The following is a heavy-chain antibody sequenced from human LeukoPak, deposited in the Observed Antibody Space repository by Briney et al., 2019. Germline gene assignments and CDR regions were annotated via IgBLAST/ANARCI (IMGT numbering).Heavy chain of an antibody. CDR2: IYYSGST. D-gene: IGHD3-3*01. Sequence: SETLSLTCTVSGASISSYYWSWIRQPPGKGLGWIGYIYYSGSTNYNPSLKSRVTISVDTSKKQFSLKLSSVTAADTAVYYCARDNRGGTIFGVVTIHAFDIWGQGTMVTVSS. CDR3: ARDNRGGTIFGVVTIHAFDI. J-gene: IGHJ3*02. CDR1: GASISSYY. V-gene: IGHV4-59*01.